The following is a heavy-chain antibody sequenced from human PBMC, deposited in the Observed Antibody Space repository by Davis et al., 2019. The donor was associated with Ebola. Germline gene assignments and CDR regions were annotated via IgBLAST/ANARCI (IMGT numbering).Heavy chain of an antibody. J-gene: IGHJ4*02. CDR3: ARGWLRTGFDY. CDR1: GDSVSSGG. CDR2: TYYSSKWYN. Sequence: HSQTLSLTCAISGDSVSSGGWNWIRQSPSRGLEWLGRTYYSSKWYNDYAVSVKSRITINPDTSKNQFSLQLNSVTPEDTAVYYCARGWLRTGFDYWGQGAPVTVSS. D-gene: IGHD5-12*01. V-gene: IGHV6-1*01.